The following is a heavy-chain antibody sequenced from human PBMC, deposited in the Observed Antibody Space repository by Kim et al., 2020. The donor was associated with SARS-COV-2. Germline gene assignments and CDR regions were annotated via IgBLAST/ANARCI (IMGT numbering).Heavy chain of an antibody. V-gene: IGHV1-69*13. CDR1: GDTFSSYA. J-gene: IGHJ6*02. CDR2: IIPILGTT. Sequence: SVKVSCKASGDTFSSYAISWVRQAPGQGLEWMGGIIPILGTTNYAQTFQGRVTVTADESTSTAYMELSGLRSEDTAVYYCARGGWGTCGYYYRHYDSGMDVWGQGTTVTVSS. D-gene: IGHD3-22*01. CDR3: ARGGWGTCGYYYRHYDSGMDV.